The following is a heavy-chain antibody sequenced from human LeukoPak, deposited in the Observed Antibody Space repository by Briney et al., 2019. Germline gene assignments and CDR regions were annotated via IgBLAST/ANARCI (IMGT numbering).Heavy chain of an antibody. CDR1: GGSISSGDYY. Sequence: SETLSLTCTVSGGSISSGDYYWNWIRQHPEKSLERIGYIFYSGSAYYNPSLKSRVTISVDTSKNQFSLKLSSVTAADTAVYYCARGSTLIRGFDYWGQGTLVTVSS. V-gene: IGHV4-31*03. D-gene: IGHD3-10*01. J-gene: IGHJ4*02. CDR3: ARGSTLIRGFDY. CDR2: IFYSGSA.